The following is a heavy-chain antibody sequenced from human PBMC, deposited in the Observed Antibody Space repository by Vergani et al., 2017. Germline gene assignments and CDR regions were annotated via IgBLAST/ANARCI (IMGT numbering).Heavy chain of an antibody. Sequence: EVQLVESGGGLVQPGGSLRLSCAASGFTFGSYSMNWVRQAPGKGLEWVSYISSSSSTIYYADSVKGRFTISRDNAKNSLYLQMNSLRAEDTAVYYCAREGLWFGENPPTSTIYYYYGMDVWGQGTTVTVSS. J-gene: IGHJ6*02. D-gene: IGHD3-10*01. CDR3: AREGLWFGENPPTSTIYYYYGMDV. CDR2: ISSSSSTI. CDR1: GFTFGSYS. V-gene: IGHV3-48*01.